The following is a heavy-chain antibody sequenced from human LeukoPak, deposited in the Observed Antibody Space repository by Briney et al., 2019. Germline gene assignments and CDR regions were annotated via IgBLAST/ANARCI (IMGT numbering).Heavy chain of an antibody. J-gene: IGHJ4*02. CDR2: ISAYNGNT. CDR1: GYTFTSYG. V-gene: IGHV1-18*01. D-gene: IGHD4-17*01. Sequence: ASVKVSCKASGYTFTSYGISWVRQAPGQGLEWMGWISAYNGNTNYAQKLQGRVTVTTDTSTSSAYMELRSLSSDDTAVYYCARTNGDYLGEYYFDYWGQGTLVTASS. CDR3: ARTNGDYLGEYYFDY.